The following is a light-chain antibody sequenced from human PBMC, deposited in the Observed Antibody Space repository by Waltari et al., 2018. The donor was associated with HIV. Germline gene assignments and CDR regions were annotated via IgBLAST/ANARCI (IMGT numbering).Light chain of an antibody. J-gene: IGLJ2*01. CDR1: TTDGSSSNL. Sequence: QSALTQPASVSGSPGQSITISCTGITTDGSSSNLVSWYQHHPGKAPKLMIFEVDKRPSGVSNRFSGSKSGNTASLTISWLQAEDEADYYCCSYASSGTFVVFGGGTNLTVL. V-gene: IGLV2-23*02. CDR2: EVD. CDR3: CSYASSGTFVV.